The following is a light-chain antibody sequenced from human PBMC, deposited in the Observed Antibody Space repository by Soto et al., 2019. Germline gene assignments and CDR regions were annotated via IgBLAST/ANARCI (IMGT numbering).Light chain of an antibody. CDR3: QQRSNWPPIT. J-gene: IGKJ5*01. CDR1: QSVSSN. CDR2: DAY. V-gene: IGKV3-11*01. Sequence: EIVMTQSPATLSVSPGERATLSCRASQSVSSNLAWYQQKPGQAPKLLIYDAYNRATGIPPRFSGSGSGTDFTLTISSLEPEDCAVYYCQQRSNWPPITFGQGTRLEIK.